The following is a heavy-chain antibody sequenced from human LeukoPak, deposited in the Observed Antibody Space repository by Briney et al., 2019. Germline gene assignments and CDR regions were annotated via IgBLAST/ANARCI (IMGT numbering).Heavy chain of an antibody. D-gene: IGHD4-11*01. Sequence: GGSLTLSCVASHFTFSHYGMHWVRQAPGKRLEWVSVIWNDASNQYYADSVKGRFTISRDNSQNTVYLQMNSLRAEDTAVYYCAKDAQRGFDYSNSLENWGQGTLVIVSS. CDR2: IWNDASNQ. CDR1: HFTFSHYG. V-gene: IGHV3-33*06. J-gene: IGHJ4*02. CDR3: AKDAQRGFDYSNSLEN.